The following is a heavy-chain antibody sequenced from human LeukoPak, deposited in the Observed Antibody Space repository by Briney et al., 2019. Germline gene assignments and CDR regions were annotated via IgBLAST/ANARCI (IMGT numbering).Heavy chain of an antibody. V-gene: IGHV3-30*02. Sequence: GGSLRLSCAASGFTFSSYGMHWVRQAPGKGLEWVAFIRYDGSNKYYADSVKGRFTISRDNSKNTLYLQMNSLRAEDTAVYYCAIEPGIAAAGTRLPDYWGQGTLVTVSS. J-gene: IGHJ4*02. D-gene: IGHD6-13*01. CDR1: GFTFSSYG. CDR3: AIEPGIAAAGTRLPDY. CDR2: IRYDGSNK.